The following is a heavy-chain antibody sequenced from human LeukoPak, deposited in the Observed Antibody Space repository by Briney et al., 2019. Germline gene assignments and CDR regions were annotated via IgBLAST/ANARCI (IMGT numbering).Heavy chain of an antibody. CDR1: GFTLSNVW. Sequence: GGSLRLSCATSGFTLSNVWMSWVRQAPGKGLEWVGNIRGDGSVKFYLDSVKGRITISRDNTNSVSLQMNNLKAEDTAVYYCGRSVAAPADYWGQGTLVIVSS. CDR3: GRSVAAPADY. D-gene: IGHD6-6*01. V-gene: IGHV3-7*03. J-gene: IGHJ4*02. CDR2: IRGDGSVK.